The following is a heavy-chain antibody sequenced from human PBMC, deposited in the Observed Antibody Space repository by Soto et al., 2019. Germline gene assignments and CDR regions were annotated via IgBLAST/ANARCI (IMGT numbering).Heavy chain of an antibody. V-gene: IGHV3-23*01. J-gene: IGHJ5*02. Sequence: PGGSLRLSCAASGFTFSSYAMIWVRQAPGKGLEWVSAISGSGGSTYYADSVKGRFTISRDNSKNTLYLQMNSLRAEDTAVYYCAKGPGILTGYFPDPWGQGTLVTVSS. CDR2: ISGSGGST. CDR3: AKGPGILTGYFPDP. CDR1: GFTFSSYA. D-gene: IGHD3-9*01.